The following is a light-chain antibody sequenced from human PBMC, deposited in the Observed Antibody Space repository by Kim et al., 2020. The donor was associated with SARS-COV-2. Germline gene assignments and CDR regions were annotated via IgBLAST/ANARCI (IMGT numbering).Light chain of an antibody. Sequence: APGKTARITCGGNNIGSKSVQWYQQKPGQAPVLVIYYDSDRHSGIPERFSGSNSGNTATLTISRVEAGDEADYYCQVWDSSSDHPVFGGGTKLTVL. CDR1: NIGSKS. J-gene: IGLJ2*01. V-gene: IGLV3-21*04. CDR3: QVWDSSSDHPV. CDR2: YDS.